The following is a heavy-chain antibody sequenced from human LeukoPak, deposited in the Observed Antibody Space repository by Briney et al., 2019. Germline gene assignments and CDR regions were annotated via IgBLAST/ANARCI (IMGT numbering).Heavy chain of an antibody. V-gene: IGHV1-46*01. CDR1: GYTFTNYY. CDR2: INPSGGST. Sequence: ASVKVSCKASGYTFTNYYMHWVRQAPGQGLEWMGIINPSGGSTSYAQKFQGRVTMTRDTSTSTVYMELSSLRSEDTAVYYCARVGDYGGNSFWGVPDYWGQGTLVTVSS. J-gene: IGHJ4*02. CDR3: ARVGDYGGNSFWGVPDY. D-gene: IGHD4-23*01.